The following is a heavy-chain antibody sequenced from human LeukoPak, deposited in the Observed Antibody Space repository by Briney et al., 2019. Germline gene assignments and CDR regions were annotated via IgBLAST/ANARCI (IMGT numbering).Heavy chain of an antibody. V-gene: IGHV3-23*01. CDR3: AKGDYGSGGNFDY. D-gene: IGHD3-10*01. Sequence: GGSLRLSCAASGFTFSSYGMSWVRQAPGKGLEWVSAISGSGGSTYYADSVKGRFTISRDNSKNTLYLQMNSLRAEDTAVYYCAKGDYGSGGNFDYWGQGTLVTVSS. CDR1: GFTFSSYG. CDR2: ISGSGGST. J-gene: IGHJ4*02.